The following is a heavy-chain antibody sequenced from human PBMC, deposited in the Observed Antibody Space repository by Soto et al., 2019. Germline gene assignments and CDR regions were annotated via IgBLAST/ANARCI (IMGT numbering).Heavy chain of an antibody. J-gene: IGHJ6*02. CDR2: IKPNSGGT. D-gene: IGHD2-2*02. CDR3: ARARFYCSSTSCYNDFWSSYGMDV. CDR1: GYTFTGYY. Sequence: ASVKVSCKAFGYTFTGYYMQWVRKAPGQGLEWMGWIKPNSGGTNYAQKFQGWVTMTRDTSISTAYMELSRLRSDDTAVYYCARARFYCSSTSCYNDFWSSYGMDVWGQGTTVTVSS. V-gene: IGHV1-2*04.